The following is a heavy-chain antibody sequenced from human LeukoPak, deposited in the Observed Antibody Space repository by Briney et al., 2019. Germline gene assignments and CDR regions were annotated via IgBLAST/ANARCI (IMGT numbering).Heavy chain of an antibody. Sequence: ASVTVSFKASGYTFTVYYMHWVRQAPGQGLEWMGWINPNSGGTNYAQKFQGRVTMTRDTSISTAYMELSRLRSDDTAVYYCARTYYDFWSGYYTISYYYGMDVWGQGTTVTVSS. V-gene: IGHV1-2*02. J-gene: IGHJ6*02. CDR3: ARTYYDFWSGYYTISYYYGMDV. CDR2: INPNSGGT. D-gene: IGHD3-3*01. CDR1: GYTFTVYY.